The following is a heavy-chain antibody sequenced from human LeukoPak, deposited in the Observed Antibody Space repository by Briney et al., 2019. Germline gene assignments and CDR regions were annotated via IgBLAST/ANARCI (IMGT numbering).Heavy chain of an antibody. V-gene: IGHV3-74*01. CDR3: AELGITMIRGV. Sequence: GGSLRLSCAASGFTFSSYWMHWVRQAPGKGLVWVSRINIDGSTTTYADSVYADSVKGRFTISRDNAKNSLYLQMNSLRAEDTAVYYCAELGITMIRGVWGKGTTVTISS. CDR2: INIDGSTT. CDR1: GFTFSSYW. J-gene: IGHJ6*04. D-gene: IGHD3-22*01.